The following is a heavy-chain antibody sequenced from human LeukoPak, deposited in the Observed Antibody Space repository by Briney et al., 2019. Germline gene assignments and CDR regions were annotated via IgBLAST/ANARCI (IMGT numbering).Heavy chain of an antibody. J-gene: IGHJ4*02. CDR2: INHSGST. CDR1: GGSFSGYY. CDR3: ARVSPGVLVGAIDY. V-gene: IGHV4-34*01. D-gene: IGHD1-26*01. Sequence: SETLSLTCAVYGGSFSGYYWSWIRQPPGKGLEWIGEINHSGSTNYNPSLKSRVTISVDTSKNQFSLKLSSVTAADTAVCYCARVSPGVLVGAIDYWGQGTLVTVSS.